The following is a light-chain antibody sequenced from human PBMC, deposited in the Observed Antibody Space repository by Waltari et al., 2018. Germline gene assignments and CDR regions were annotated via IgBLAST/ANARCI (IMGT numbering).Light chain of an antibody. V-gene: IGKV3-15*01. CDR2: EAS. Sequence: IVMTQSPATLSVSPGEGATLSCRASQSIATNLAWYQQKPGQGPRLLISEASTRVAGVPARFSARGSGTEFTLTISSLQSEDFAVYYWQQYNDYYSFGQGTRLEIK. CDR3: QQYNDYYS. CDR1: QSIATN. J-gene: IGKJ2*01.